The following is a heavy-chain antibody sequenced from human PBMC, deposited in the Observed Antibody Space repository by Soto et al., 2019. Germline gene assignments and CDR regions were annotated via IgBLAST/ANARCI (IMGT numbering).Heavy chain of an antibody. V-gene: IGHV3-9*01. CDR3: VQDAGTNWYSGHFRH. D-gene: IGHD6-13*01. CDR2: INWNSGSI. CDR1: GFTFDDYA. Sequence: EVQLVESGGGLVQPGRSLRLSCAASGFTFDDYAMHWVRQVPGKGLEWVSGINWNSGSIGYGDSVKGRFAISRDNAKNSLQLLMNSLSAEDTAFYYCVQDAGTNWYSGHFRHWGQGPRVTVS. J-gene: IGHJ1*01.